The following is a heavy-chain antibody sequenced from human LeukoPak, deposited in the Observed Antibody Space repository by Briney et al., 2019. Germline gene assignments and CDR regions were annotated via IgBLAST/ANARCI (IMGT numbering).Heavy chain of an antibody. CDR1: RLTFSNFD. V-gene: IGHV3-30*02. J-gene: IGHJ4*02. CDR3: ARQIGVSVDY. Sequence: GGSLRLSCAASRLTFSNFDMHWVRQAPGKGLEWVTFIRFDGSNEYCADSVRGRFTISRDNSKNTLYLQMSSLRPEDTAVYYCARQIGVSVDYWGQGTLVTVSS. CDR2: IRFDGSNE. D-gene: IGHD3-22*01.